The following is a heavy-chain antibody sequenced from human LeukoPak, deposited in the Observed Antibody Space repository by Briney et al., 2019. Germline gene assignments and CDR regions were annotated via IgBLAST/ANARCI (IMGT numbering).Heavy chain of an antibody. V-gene: IGHV3-53*05. CDR1: GFTTSTYY. D-gene: IGHD3-10*01. J-gene: IGHJ4*02. CDR2: IYSGGTT. Sequence: GGSLRLSCAASGFTTSTYYMNWVRQAPGKGLEWVSIIYSGGTTYYADSVKGRFTISRDNSKNTLYLQMHSLRAEDTAVYYCAKDRANAWSSDYWGQGTLVTVSS. CDR3: AKDRANAWSSDY.